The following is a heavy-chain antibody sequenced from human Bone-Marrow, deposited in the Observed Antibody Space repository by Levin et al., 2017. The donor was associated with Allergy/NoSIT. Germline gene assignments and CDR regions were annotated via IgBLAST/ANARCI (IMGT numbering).Heavy chain of an antibody. CDR1: GFTFDGYA. Sequence: SCAASGFTFDGYALHWVRQAPGKGLEWVAVISHDGTNKHYADSVKGRFTISRDNSKNTLYLQMPSLRSDDTAVYYCARGADSGWFVDYWGQGALVTVSS. V-gene: IGHV3-30-3*01. CDR2: ISHDGTNK. CDR3: ARGADSGWFVDY. J-gene: IGHJ4*02. D-gene: IGHD6-13*01.